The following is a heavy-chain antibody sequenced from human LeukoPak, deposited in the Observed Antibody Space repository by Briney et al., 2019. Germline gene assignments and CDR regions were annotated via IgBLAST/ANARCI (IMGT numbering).Heavy chain of an antibody. CDR1: GYTITSYA. CDR3: ARVPTLGIYYYYHYMDV. V-gene: IGHV1-8*03. CDR2: MNPNTGNT. J-gene: IGHJ6*03. Sequence: ASVKVSCKASGYTITSYAINRVRQATGQGLEWMGWMNPNTGNTGYAQKFQGRITITRDISINTAYMELSSLRSDDTAVYYCARVPTLGIYYYYHYMDVWGKGTTVTVSS. D-gene: IGHD7-27*01.